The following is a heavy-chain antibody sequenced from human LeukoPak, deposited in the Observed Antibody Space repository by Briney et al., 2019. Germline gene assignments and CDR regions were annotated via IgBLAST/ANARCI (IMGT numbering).Heavy chain of an antibody. V-gene: IGHV3-53*01. J-gene: IGHJ4*02. CDR1: GGSSSSNYY. CDR3: ARDEN. CDR2: IYSGGST. Sequence: ETLSLTCTVSGGSSSSNYYWGWVRPAPGKGLEWVSVIYSGGSTYYADSVKGRFTISRDNSKNTLYLQMNSLRAEDTAVYYCARDENWGQGTLVTVSS.